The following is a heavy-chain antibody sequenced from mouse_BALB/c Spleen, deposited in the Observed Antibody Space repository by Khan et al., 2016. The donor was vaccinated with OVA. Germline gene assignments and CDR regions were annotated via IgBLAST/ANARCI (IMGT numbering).Heavy chain of an antibody. CDR3: ASHLTGSFAY. J-gene: IGHJ3*01. CDR2: INSDGTYT. V-gene: IGHV5-6*01. D-gene: IGHD4-1*01. CDR1: GFTFSNYG. Sequence: EVQLVESGGDLVKPGGSLKLSCAASGFTFSNYGMSWVRQIPDKRLEWVATINSDGTYTYYPDSVKGRFTISRNNAKNILYLEMSSLKSEDTAMYYCASHLTGSFAYWGQGTLVTVSA.